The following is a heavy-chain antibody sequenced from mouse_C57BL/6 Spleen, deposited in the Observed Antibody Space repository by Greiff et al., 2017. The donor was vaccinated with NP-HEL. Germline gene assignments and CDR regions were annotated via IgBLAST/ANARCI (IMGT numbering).Heavy chain of an antibody. D-gene: IGHD2-3*01. CDR3: VYDAFAY. CDR2: IHPSDSDT. V-gene: IGHV1-74*01. CDR1: GYTFTSYW. J-gene: IGHJ3*01. Sequence: VQLQQPGAELVKPGASVKVSCKASGYTFTSYWMHWVKQRPGQGLEWIGRIHPSDSDTNYNQKFKGKATLTVDKSSNTAYLQLSSLTSEDTAVYYCVYDAFAYWGQGTLVTVSA.